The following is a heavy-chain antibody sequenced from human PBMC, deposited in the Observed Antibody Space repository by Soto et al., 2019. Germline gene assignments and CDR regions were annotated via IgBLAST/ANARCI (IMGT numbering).Heavy chain of an antibody. CDR1: GFTFSNYA. J-gene: IGHJ4*02. V-gene: IGHV3-23*01. Sequence: EVQLLESGGGLVQPGGSLRLSCAASGFTFSNYAMSWVRQAPGKGLEWVSAISGSADTTYYADSVKGRFTISRDNSKNTLDLQMNSLGVEDTAVYYCAKRSCYFDYWGQGTLVTVSS. CDR2: ISGSADTT. CDR3: AKRSCYFDY.